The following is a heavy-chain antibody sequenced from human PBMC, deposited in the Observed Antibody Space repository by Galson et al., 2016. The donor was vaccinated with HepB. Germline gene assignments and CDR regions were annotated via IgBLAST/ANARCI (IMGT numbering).Heavy chain of an antibody. CDR3: ARGGFDEGPFDY. CDR1: GFTVSGNY. CDR2: IYSGGST. V-gene: IGHV3-53*01. Sequence: SLRLSCAASGFTVSGNYMSWVRQAPGMGLEWVSVIYSGGSTHYADSVKGRFTISRDKSKNTLYLQMNSLRVEDTAVYYCARGGFDEGPFDYWGQGTLVTVSS. J-gene: IGHJ4*02. D-gene: IGHD6-25*01.